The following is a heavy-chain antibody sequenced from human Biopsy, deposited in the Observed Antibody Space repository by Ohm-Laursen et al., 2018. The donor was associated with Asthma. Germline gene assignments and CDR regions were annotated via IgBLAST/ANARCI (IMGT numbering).Heavy chain of an antibody. CDR1: PGSINDYY. D-gene: IGHD6-13*01. V-gene: IGHV4-59*01. CDR3: ARATSTWSQSGPHYFDH. Sequence: SGTLSLTCTVSPGSINDYYWNWIRQFPGKGLEWIGYVHSTGSTRFNPSLKSRLTISVDTSVDQVSLKLTSVTAADTAVYYCARATSTWSQSGPHYFDHWGQGTLVTVSP. CDR2: VHSTGST. J-gene: IGHJ4*02.